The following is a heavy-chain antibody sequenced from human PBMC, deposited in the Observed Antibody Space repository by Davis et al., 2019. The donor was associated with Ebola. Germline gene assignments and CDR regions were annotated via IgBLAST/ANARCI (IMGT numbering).Heavy chain of an antibody. D-gene: IGHD2-15*01. V-gene: IGHV3-23*01. Sequence: PGGSLRLSCAASGFTFSSYAMSWVRQAPGKGLEWVSAISGSGGSTYYADSVKGRFTISRDNSKNTLYLQMNSLRAEDTAVYYCAKTSPPLYCSGGSCYFDYWGQGTLVTVSS. CDR2: ISGSGGST. CDR1: GFTFSSYA. CDR3: AKTSPPLYCSGGSCYFDY. J-gene: IGHJ4*02.